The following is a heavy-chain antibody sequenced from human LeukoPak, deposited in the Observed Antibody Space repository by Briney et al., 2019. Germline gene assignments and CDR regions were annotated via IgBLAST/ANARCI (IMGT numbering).Heavy chain of an antibody. J-gene: IGHJ4*02. CDR1: GTSISSGGYY. CDR3: ARDGGYYYDY. D-gene: IGHD3-22*01. V-gene: IGHV4-31*03. CDR2: IYYNGST. Sequence: SQTLSLTCSVSGTSISSGGYYWSWIRQHPGKGLQWIGYIYYNGSTYYNPSLKSRVSISVDTSKKQFSLNLSSVTAADTAVYYCARDGGYYYDYWGQGTLVTVSS.